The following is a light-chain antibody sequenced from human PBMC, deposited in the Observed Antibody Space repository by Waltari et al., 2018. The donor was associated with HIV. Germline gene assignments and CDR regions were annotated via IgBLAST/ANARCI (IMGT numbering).Light chain of an antibody. CDR2: DVV. Sequence: QSALTQPASVSGSPGQSLTVSCTGTRSAVGGYNFVSWYQQHPGNAPNLIIFDVVKRPAWVSGLVAGSRSGNTASLTVYGRQAEDEADYYCCSYAGSRTWVFGGGTALTVL. CDR3: CSYAGSRTWV. CDR1: RSAVGGYNF. V-gene: IGLV2-23*02. J-gene: IGLJ3*02.